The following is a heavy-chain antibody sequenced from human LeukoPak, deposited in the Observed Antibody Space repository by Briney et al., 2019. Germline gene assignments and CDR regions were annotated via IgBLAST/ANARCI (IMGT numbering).Heavy chain of an antibody. Sequence: SETLSLTCTVSGGSISSYYWSWIRQPAGKGLEWIGRIYTSGSTNYNPSLKSRVTMSVDTSKNQFSLKLSSVTAADTAVYYCAREGRHSSGWYNWFDPWGQGTLVTVSS. D-gene: IGHD6-19*01. CDR2: IYTSGST. J-gene: IGHJ5*02. V-gene: IGHV4-4*07. CDR3: AREGRHSSGWYNWFDP. CDR1: GGSISSYY.